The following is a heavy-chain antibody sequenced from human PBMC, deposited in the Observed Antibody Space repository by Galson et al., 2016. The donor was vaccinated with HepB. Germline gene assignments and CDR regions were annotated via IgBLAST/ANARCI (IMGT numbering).Heavy chain of an antibody. D-gene: IGHD4/OR15-4a*01. CDR2: IYYSGST. Sequence: TLSLTCIVSGDSISSGGYYRSWIRQHPGKGLEWIGYIYYSGSTYYNPSLKSRVTISVDTAKNQFSLNLTSVTAADTAVYYCTRGTLGTVATMAFDYWVQGTLVTVSS. J-gene: IGHJ4*02. V-gene: IGHV4-31*03. CDR3: TRGTLGTVATMAFDY. CDR1: GDSISSGGYY.